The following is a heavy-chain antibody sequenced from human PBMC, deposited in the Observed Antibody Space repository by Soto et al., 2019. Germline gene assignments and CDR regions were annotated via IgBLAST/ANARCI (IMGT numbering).Heavy chain of an antibody. Sequence: EVQLLESGGGLVQPGGSLRLSCAASGFIFSSYAMSWVRQAPGKGLEWVSAISGSGGSTYYADSVKGRFTISRDNSKNTLYLQMNSLRAEDTAVYYCAKLPAAYYYYYMDVWGKGTTVTVSS. V-gene: IGHV3-23*01. CDR2: ISGSGGST. D-gene: IGHD2-2*01. J-gene: IGHJ6*03. CDR3: AKLPAAYYYYYMDV. CDR1: GFIFSSYA.